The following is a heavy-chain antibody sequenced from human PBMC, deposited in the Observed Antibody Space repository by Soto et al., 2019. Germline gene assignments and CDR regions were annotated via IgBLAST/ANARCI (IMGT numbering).Heavy chain of an antibody. V-gene: IGHV3-23*01. J-gene: IGHJ3*01. CDR2: ISIRGDYR. CDR1: GFTFSSSG. D-gene: IGHD4-17*01. Sequence: EGQLLQSGGGLVQPGESLRLSCAASGFTFSSSGMSWVRQAPGKGLEWVSSISIRGDYRYYADSVKGRFTISTDNYKNPLYLQMSSLTAEDTALYYCANHGGFDFWGQGTRVAVSS. CDR3: ANHGGFDF.